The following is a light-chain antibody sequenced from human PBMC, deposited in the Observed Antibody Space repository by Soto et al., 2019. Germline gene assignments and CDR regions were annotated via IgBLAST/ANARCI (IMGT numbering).Light chain of an antibody. CDR3: HQYYSFPRT. V-gene: IGKV1-6*01. CDR1: LGIRND. CDR2: KAS. Sequence: AIQMTQSPSSLSASVGDRVTITCRASLGIRNDLGWYQQKPGKAPKFLIYKASSLQSGVPSRFSGSGSGTEFTLTITSLQPDDFATYYCHQYYSFPRTFGQGTKVDIK. J-gene: IGKJ1*01.